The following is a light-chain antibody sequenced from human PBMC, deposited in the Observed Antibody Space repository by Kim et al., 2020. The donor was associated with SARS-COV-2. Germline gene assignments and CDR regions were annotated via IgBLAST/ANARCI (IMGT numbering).Light chain of an antibody. CDR1: QSFNSNY. CDR2: GTS. V-gene: IGKV3-20*01. Sequence: SPGERATLSCRASQSFNSNYLTWFQQKPGQAPRLLIYGTSTRATGIPDRFSGSGSGTDFTLTISRLEPEDFAVYYCQQYGNSPWTFGQGTKVDIK. CDR3: QQYGNSPWT. J-gene: IGKJ1*01.